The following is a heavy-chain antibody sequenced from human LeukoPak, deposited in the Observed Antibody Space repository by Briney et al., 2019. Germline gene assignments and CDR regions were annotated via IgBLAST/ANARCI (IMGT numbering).Heavy chain of an antibody. Sequence: GRSLRLSCAASGFTFDDYAMHWVRQAPGKGLEWVSGISWNSGSIGYADSVKGRFTISRDNAKNSLYLQVNSLRAEDTALYYCAKDMITMVRGVTYGMDVWGQGTTVTVSS. J-gene: IGHJ6*02. CDR3: AKDMITMVRGVTYGMDV. V-gene: IGHV3-9*01. CDR1: GFTFDDYA. D-gene: IGHD3-10*01. CDR2: ISWNSGSI.